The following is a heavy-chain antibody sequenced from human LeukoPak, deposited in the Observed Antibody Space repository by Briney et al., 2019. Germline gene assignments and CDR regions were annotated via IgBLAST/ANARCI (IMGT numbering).Heavy chain of an antibody. CDR1: GYTFTNYH. Sequence: ASVKASCKASGYTFTNYHINWVRQATGQGLEWVGWMNPNNGDSGYAQKFQGRVTITRDTSISTSYMELRSLISDDTAVYFCARTTSFTASGYDYWGQGTLVTVSS. J-gene: IGHJ4*02. CDR2: MNPNNGDS. V-gene: IGHV1-8*03. CDR3: ARTTSFTASGYDY. D-gene: IGHD6-25*01.